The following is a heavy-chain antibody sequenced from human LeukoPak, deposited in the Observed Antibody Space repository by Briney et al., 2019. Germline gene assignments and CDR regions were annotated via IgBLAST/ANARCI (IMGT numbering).Heavy chain of an antibody. Sequence: QPGRSLRLSCAASGFTFSSYAMHWVRQAPGKGLEWVAVISYDGSNKYYADSVKGRFTISRDNSKNTLYLQMNSLRAEDTAVYYCARVGYSSSWYVFGWFDPWGQGTLVTVSS. D-gene: IGHD6-13*01. J-gene: IGHJ5*02. CDR1: GFTFSSYA. CDR2: ISYDGSNK. V-gene: IGHV3-30-3*01. CDR3: ARVGYSSSWYVFGWFDP.